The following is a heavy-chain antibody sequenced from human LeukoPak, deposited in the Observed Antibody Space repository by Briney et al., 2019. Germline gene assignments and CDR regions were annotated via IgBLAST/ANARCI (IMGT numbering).Heavy chain of an antibody. J-gene: IGHJ4*02. V-gene: IGHV4-39*01. D-gene: IGHD5-18*01. CDR3: ARHSVVYSYESPYDY. CDR2: IYYSGST. Sequence: PSETLSLTCTVSRGSISSSSYYWGRIRRPPGKGLEWIGSIYYSGSTYYNPSLKSRVTISVDTSKNQFSLKLSSVTAADTAVYYCARHSVVYSYESPYDYWGQGTLVTVSS. CDR1: RGSISSSSYY.